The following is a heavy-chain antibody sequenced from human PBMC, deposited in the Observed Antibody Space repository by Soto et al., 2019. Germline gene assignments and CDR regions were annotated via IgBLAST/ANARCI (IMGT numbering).Heavy chain of an antibody. CDR1: GYTLTELS. Sequence: GASVKVSCKVSGYTLTELSMHWVRQAPGKGPEWMGGFDPEDGETIYAQKFQGRVTMTEDTSTDTAYMELSSLRSEDTAVYYCATVFGRRFLEWLYFDYWGQGTLVTVSS. CDR2: FDPEDGET. CDR3: ATVFGRRFLEWLYFDY. D-gene: IGHD3-3*01. V-gene: IGHV1-24*01. J-gene: IGHJ4*02.